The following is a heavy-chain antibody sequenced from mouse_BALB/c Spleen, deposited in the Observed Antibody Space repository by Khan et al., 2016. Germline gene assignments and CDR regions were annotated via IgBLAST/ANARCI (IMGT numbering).Heavy chain of an antibody. V-gene: IGHV4-1*02. CDR2: INPDSSTI. J-gene: IGHJ3*01. Sequence: EVKLLESGGGLVQPGGSLKLSCAASGFDLSRYWMSWVRQAPGKGLEWIGEINPDSSTINYTPSLTDRFIISRDNAKKTPYLQVRKVRSEDTALYDCARARYYGYLAYWGQGTLFSFSA. D-gene: IGHD1-1*01. CDR1: GFDLSRYW. CDR3: ARARYYGYLAY.